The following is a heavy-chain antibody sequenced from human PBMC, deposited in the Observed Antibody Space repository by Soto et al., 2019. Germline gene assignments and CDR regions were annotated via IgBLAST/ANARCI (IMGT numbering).Heavy chain of an antibody. CDR2: LYYGRSA. J-gene: IGHJ4*02. CDR1: GDSISSYY. Sequence: QVQMQESGPGLVNPSEPLSLTCAVSGDSISSYYGMWIRQPPGKGLEYIGYLYYGRSANYNPSLKSRVTLSVDTSTNQCSLTLSSMTAADTAVYYCALRSMAVVPEYWGQGTLVTVSS. CDR3: ALRSMAVVPEY. V-gene: IGHV4-59*01. D-gene: IGHD3-22*01.